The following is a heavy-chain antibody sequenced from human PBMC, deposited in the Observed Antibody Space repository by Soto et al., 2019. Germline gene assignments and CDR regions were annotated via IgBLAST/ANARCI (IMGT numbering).Heavy chain of an antibody. D-gene: IGHD3-22*01. J-gene: IGHJ6*02. CDR1: GFTFSSYG. CDR3: AKLLSSGYYFGLGYGMDV. Sequence: GGSLRLSCAASGFTFSSYGMHWVRQAPGKGLEWVAVISYDGSNKYYADSVKGRFTISRDNSKNTLYLQMNSLRAEDTAVYYCAKLLSSGYYFGLGYGMDVWGQGTTVTVSS. CDR2: ISYDGSNK. V-gene: IGHV3-30*18.